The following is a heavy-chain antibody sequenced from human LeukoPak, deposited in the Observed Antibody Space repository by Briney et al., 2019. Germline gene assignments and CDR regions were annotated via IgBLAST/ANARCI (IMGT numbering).Heavy chain of an antibody. V-gene: IGHV1-69*04. CDR1: GGTFSSYA. CDR2: IIPIFGIA. J-gene: IGHJ5*02. D-gene: IGHD2-2*01. Sequence: ASVKVSCKASGGTFSSYAISWVRQAPGQGLEWMGSIIPIFGIANYAQKFQGRVTITADKSTSTADMELSSLRSEDTAVYYCAAGVDVLVPDGGWFDPWGQGTLVTVSS. CDR3: AAGVDVLVPDGGWFDP.